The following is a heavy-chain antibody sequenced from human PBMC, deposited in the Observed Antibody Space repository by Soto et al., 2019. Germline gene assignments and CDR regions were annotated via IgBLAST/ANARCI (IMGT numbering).Heavy chain of an antibody. J-gene: IGHJ3*01. Sequence: ASVKVSCKASGYSFSNYAMHWVRQAPGQRLEWMGWINAGNGNTKXSQKLQGRVTITRDTSARTVYMELSSLRSEDTAVYYCARGVVGSMAVWGQGTMVTVSS. V-gene: IGHV1-3*01. CDR3: ARGVVGSMAV. CDR1: GYSFSNYA. D-gene: IGHD1-26*01. CDR2: INAGNGNT.